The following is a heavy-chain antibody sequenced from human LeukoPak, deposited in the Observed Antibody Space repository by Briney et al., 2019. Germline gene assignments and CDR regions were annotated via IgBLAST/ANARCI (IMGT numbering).Heavy chain of an antibody. CDR1: GVSISIVDYY. CDR2: IYYSGST. V-gene: IGHV4-30-4*01. Sequence: PSETLSFTCTVSGVSISIVDYYWSWIRQPPGKGLEWIGNIYYSGSTYYNSSLKSRVNISVDTSKIQFSLKLSSVTAADTAVYYCAVMVRGVFDYWGQGTLVTVSS. J-gene: IGHJ4*02. D-gene: IGHD3-10*01. CDR3: AVMVRGVFDY.